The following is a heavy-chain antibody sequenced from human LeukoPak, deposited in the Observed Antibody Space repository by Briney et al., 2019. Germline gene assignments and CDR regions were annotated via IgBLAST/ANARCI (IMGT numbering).Heavy chain of an antibody. D-gene: IGHD3-10*01. V-gene: IGHV1-2*02. J-gene: IGHJ2*01. Sequence: ASVKVSCRASGYTFTAHYIHWVRQAPGQGLEWMGWIDPNSGGTNYAQKFLGSVTMTGDTSINTASMELSRLRSDDTAIYYCARGRGTTMVRGVITNYFDLWGRGSPVTVSS. CDR3: ARGRGTTMVRGVITNYFDL. CDR2: IDPNSGGT. CDR1: GYTFTAHY.